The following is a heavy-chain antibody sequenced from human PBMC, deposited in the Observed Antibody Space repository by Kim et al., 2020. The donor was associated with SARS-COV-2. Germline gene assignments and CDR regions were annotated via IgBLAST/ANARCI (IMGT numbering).Heavy chain of an antibody. D-gene: IGHD3-3*01. J-gene: IGHJ6*02. CDR3: ARGPRGTIFGVVFMGPLGYYYGMDV. CDR1: GGSFSGYY. CDR2: INHSGST. Sequence: SETLSLTCAVYGGSFSGYYWSWIRQPPGKGLEWIGEINHSGSTNYNPSLKSRVTISVDTSKNQFSLKLSSVTAADTAVYYCARGPRGTIFGVVFMGPLGYYYGMDVWGQGTTVTVSS. V-gene: IGHV4-34*01.